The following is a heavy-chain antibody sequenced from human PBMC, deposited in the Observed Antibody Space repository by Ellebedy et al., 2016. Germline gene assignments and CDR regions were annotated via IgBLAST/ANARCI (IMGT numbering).Heavy chain of an antibody. Sequence: GESLKISCAASGFTFSSYAMSWVRQAPGKGLEWVSAISGSGGSTYYADSVKGRFTISRDNSKNTLYLQMNSLRAEDTAVYYCAKGSGSAPFDYWGQGTLVTVSS. CDR2: ISGSGGST. V-gene: IGHV3-23*01. CDR1: GFTFSSYA. D-gene: IGHD5-12*01. J-gene: IGHJ4*02. CDR3: AKGSGSAPFDY.